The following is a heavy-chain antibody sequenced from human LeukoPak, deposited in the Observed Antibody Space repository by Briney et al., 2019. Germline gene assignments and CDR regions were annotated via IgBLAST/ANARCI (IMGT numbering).Heavy chain of an antibody. D-gene: IGHD3-3*01. CDR3: ASLRDRELRS. Sequence: PSETLSLTCAVSGASISSGGYSWSWVRQPPGKGLEWIGNIYQSGKANYNPSLKSRVNILVDRSKNQFSLKLISVTAADTAVYYCASLRDRELRSWGQGTLVTVSS. J-gene: IGHJ5*02. CDR1: GASISSGGYS. CDR2: IYQSGKA. V-gene: IGHV4-30-2*01.